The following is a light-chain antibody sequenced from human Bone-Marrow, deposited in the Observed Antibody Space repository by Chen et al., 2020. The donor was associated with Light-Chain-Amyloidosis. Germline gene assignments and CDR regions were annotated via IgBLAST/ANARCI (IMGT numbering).Light chain of an antibody. J-gene: IGLJ2*01. CDR2: EDS. CDR3: QVWDSSSDQVV. CDR1: DVENEV. V-gene: IGLV3-21*02. Sequence: SYVLTQPPSVSVAPGQTARITCGGNDVENEVVHWYQQKPGQAPVLVVSEDSDRPSGIPERCSGSNSGNTATLTISRGEAGDEADYYCQVWDSSSDQVVFGGGTKLTVL.